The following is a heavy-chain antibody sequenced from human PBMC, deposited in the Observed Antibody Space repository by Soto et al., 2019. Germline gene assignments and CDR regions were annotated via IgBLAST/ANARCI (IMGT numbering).Heavy chain of an antibody. CDR1: GYTFSSYG. CDR3: ARGGNNYYYYGMDA. V-gene: IGHV1-18*01. CDR2: TSAYNGKT. Sequence: ASVKVSCKASGYTFSSYGITWVRQAPGQGLEWMGWTSAYNGKTNYAQKLQGRVTMTTDTSTSTAYMELRSLRSDDTAVYYCARGGNNYYYYGMDAWGQGTTVTVSS. J-gene: IGHJ6*02.